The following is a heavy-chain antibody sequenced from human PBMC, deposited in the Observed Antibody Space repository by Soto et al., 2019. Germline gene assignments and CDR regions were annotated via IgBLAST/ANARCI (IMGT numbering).Heavy chain of an antibody. Sequence: GESLKISCKGPGYSFTSYWIGWVRQMPVKGLEWMGIIYPGDSDTRYSPSFQGQVTISADKSISTAYLQWSSLKASDTAMYYCARPGYSGSYGDDAFDIWGQGTMVTVSS. V-gene: IGHV5-51*01. CDR3: ARPGYSGSYGDDAFDI. CDR2: IYPGDSDT. CDR1: GYSFTSYW. D-gene: IGHD1-26*01. J-gene: IGHJ3*02.